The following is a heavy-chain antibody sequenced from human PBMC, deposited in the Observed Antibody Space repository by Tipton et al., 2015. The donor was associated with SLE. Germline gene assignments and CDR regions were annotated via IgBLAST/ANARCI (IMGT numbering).Heavy chain of an antibody. J-gene: IGHJ4*02. CDR1: GGSISSSSYY. V-gene: IGHV4-39*07. CDR2: IYHSGST. D-gene: IGHD3-10*01. CDR3: ARARRDYGSGSSYYFDY. Sequence: TLSLTCTVSGGSISSSSYYWGWIRQPPGKGLEWIGSIYHSGSTYYNPSLKSRVTISVDTSKNQFSLKLSSVTAADTAVYYCARARRDYGSGSSYYFDYWGQGTLVTVSS.